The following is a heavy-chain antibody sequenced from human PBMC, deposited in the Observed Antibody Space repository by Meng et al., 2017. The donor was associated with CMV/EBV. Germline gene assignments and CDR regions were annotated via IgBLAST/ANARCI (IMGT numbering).Heavy chain of an antibody. CDR1: GYTFSNYY. CDR3: ARDHGIAAAGGLY. CDR2: INPNSGGT. J-gene: IGHJ4*02. Sequence: ASVKVSCKASGYTFSNYYMHWVRQAPGHGLEWMGWINPNSGGTNYAQKFQGRVTMTRDTSISTAYMELSRLRSDDTAVYYCARDHGIAAAGGLYWGQGTLVTVSS. D-gene: IGHD6-13*01. V-gene: IGHV1-2*02.